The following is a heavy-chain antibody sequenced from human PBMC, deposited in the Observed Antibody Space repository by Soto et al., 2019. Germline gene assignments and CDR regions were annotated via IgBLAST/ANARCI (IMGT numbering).Heavy chain of an antibody. V-gene: IGHV4-34*01. CDR1: GGSFSGYY. Sequence: SETLSLTCAVYGGSFSGYYWSWIRQPPGKGLEWIGEINHSGSTNYNPSLKSRVTISVDTSKNQFSLKLSSVTAADTAVYYCAREGVGIYSSLSGFVDYWGQGXLVTVSS. D-gene: IGHD6-6*01. J-gene: IGHJ4*02. CDR3: AREGVGIYSSLSGFVDY. CDR2: INHSGST.